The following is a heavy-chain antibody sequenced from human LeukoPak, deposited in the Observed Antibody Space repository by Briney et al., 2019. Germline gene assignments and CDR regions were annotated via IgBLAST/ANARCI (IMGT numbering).Heavy chain of an antibody. CDR3: ANQQHTGSYWGAIDY. J-gene: IGHJ4*02. V-gene: IGHV3-7*02. D-gene: IGHD1-26*01. CDR1: GFTFSSYW. CDR2: IKQDGSEK. Sequence: GGSLRLSCAASGFTFSSYWMSWVRQAPGKGREWVANIKQDGSEKYYVDSVKGRFTISRDNAKNSLYLQMNSLGAEDTAVYYCANQQHTGSYWGAIDYWGQGTLVTVSS.